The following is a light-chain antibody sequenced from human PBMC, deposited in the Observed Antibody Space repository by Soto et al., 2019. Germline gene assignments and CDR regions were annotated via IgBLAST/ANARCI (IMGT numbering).Light chain of an antibody. V-gene: IGKV1-5*03. CDR3: QQYESFPRT. J-gene: IGKJ1*01. CDR2: KAS. CDR1: QSINNW. Sequence: DIRMTQSPSTLSASVGDRVTITCRASQSINNWLAWYQQKPGKAPKLFIFKASTLESGVPSRFSGSGSGTEFTLSISSLQPDDFANYFCQQYESFPRTFGQGTKVEIK.